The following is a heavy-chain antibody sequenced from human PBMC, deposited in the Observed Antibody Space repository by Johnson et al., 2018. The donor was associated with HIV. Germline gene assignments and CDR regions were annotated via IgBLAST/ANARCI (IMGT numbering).Heavy chain of an antibody. CDR2: LTWNSGRK. J-gene: IGHJ3*02. V-gene: IGHV3-9*01. CDR1: GFTVSSNY. CDR3: TKGIVVGTPHDAFDI. D-gene: IGHD2-21*01. Sequence: VQLVESGGGLIQPGGSLRLSCAASGFTVSSNYMSWVRQAPGKGLEWVAGLTWNSGRKGYADSVKGRFTISRDNAKNSLYLQMNSLKPEDTALYYCTKGIVVGTPHDAFDIWGQGTMVTVSS.